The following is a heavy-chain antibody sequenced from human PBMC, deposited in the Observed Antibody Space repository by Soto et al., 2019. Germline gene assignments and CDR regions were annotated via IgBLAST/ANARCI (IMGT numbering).Heavy chain of an antibody. CDR3: ARDWNKDYYGSGSYYLPIHYGMDV. D-gene: IGHD3-10*01. V-gene: IGHV3-33*01. CDR1: GFTFSSYG. Sequence: PVGSLRLSCASSGFTFSSYGMHCVRHSPGKGLEWVAVIWYDGSNKYYADSVKGRFTISRDNSKNTLYLQMNSLRAEDTAVYYCARDWNKDYYGSGSYYLPIHYGMDVWGQGTTVSVSS. CDR2: IWYDGSNK. J-gene: IGHJ6*01.